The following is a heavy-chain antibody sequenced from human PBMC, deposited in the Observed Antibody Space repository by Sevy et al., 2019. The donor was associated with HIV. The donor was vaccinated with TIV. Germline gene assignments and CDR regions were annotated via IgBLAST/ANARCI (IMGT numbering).Heavy chain of an antibody. J-gene: IGHJ3*02. V-gene: IGHV3-53*01. D-gene: IGHD3-10*01. CDR2: IYSGGST. CDR3: ARGGLWFGELHAFDI. Sequence: GGSLRLSCAASGLTVSSNYMSWVRQAPGKGLEWVSVIYSGGSTYYADSVKGRFTISRDNSKNTLYLQMNSLRAEDTAVYYCARGGLWFGELHAFDIWGQGTMVTVSS. CDR1: GLTVSSNY.